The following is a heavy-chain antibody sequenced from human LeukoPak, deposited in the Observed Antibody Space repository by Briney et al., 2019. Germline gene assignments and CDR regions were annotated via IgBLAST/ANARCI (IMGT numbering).Heavy chain of an antibody. CDR2: IITAGDT. CDR3: AKGHIQSSGWYYFDY. V-gene: IGHV3-13*01. J-gene: IGHJ4*02. Sequence: GGSLRLSCAASGFTFDDYAMHWVRHAPGKGLEWVSTIITAGDTYYPGSVKGRFTISRENVKNSLYLQMNSLRAGDTAVYYCAKGHIQSSGWYYFDYWGQGTLVTVSS. D-gene: IGHD6-19*01. CDR1: GFTFDDYA.